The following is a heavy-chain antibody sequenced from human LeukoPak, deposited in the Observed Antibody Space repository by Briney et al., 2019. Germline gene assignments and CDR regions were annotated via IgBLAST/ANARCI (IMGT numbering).Heavy chain of an antibody. CDR1: GFTFSTFA. Sequence: GGSLRLSCAASGFTFSTFAMHWVRLSPGKGLEWVSSVTGSGPYMLYADSVKHRFTISRDNTKNLLYLEMNSLRAEDTAMYFCVRDVGAVRGEVYFDYWGQGTLVTVSS. CDR3: VRDVGAVRGEVYFDY. J-gene: IGHJ4*02. D-gene: IGHD3-10*01. V-gene: IGHV3-21*06. CDR2: VTGSGPYM.